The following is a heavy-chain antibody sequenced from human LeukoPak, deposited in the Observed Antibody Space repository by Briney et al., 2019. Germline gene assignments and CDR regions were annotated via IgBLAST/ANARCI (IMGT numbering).Heavy chain of an antibody. D-gene: IGHD1-26*01. V-gene: IGHV4-4*02. CDR2: IYYSGNT. CDR1: SGSISSNNW. CDR3: AGVGATLGC. Sequence: PSETLSLTCAISSGSISSNNWWSWVRQPPGKGLGWIGEIYYSGNTNYNPSLKSRVTISVDKSKSQFSLKLTSVTAADTAVYYCAGVGATLGCWGQGILVTVSS. J-gene: IGHJ4*02.